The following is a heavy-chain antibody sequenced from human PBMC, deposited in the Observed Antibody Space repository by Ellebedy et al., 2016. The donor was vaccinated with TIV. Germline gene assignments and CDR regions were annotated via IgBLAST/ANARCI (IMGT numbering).Heavy chain of an antibody. Sequence: AASVKVSCKASGYTFTSYGISWVRQAPGQGLEWMGWINPNSGGTNYAQKFQGRVTMTRDTSISTAYMELSRLRSDDTAVYYCARGTRATVTPVGYWGQGTLVTVSS. CDR1: GYTFTSYG. J-gene: IGHJ4*02. V-gene: IGHV1-2*02. D-gene: IGHD4-17*01. CDR2: INPNSGGT. CDR3: ARGTRATVTPVGY.